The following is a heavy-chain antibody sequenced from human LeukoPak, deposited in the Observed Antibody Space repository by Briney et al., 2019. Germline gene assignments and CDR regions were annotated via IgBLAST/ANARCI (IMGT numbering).Heavy chain of an antibody. CDR2: ISYDGSNQ. CDR1: GFTLSSYS. V-gene: IGHV3-30*18. CDR3: AKLGLADAFDI. J-gene: IGHJ3*02. D-gene: IGHD3/OR15-3a*01. Sequence: GGSLRLSCAASGFTLSSYSMKWVRQAPGKGLEWVAVISYDGSNQYYADSVKGRLTISRDNSKHTLYLQMNSLRAEDTAVYYCAKLGLADAFDIWGQGTMVTVSS.